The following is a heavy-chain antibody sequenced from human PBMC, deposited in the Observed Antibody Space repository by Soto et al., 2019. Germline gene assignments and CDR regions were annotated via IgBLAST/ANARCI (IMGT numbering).Heavy chain of an antibody. CDR3: ATPQRWGLRKAFDI. J-gene: IGHJ3*02. D-gene: IGHD2-21*01. CDR1: GGSFSGYY. CDR2: INHSGST. V-gene: IGHV4-34*01. Sequence: SETLSLTCAVYGGSFSGYYWSWIRQPPGKGLEWIGEINHSGSTNYNPSLKSRVTISVDTSKNQFSLKLSSVTAADTAVYYCATPQRWGLRKAFDIWGQGTMVTVSS.